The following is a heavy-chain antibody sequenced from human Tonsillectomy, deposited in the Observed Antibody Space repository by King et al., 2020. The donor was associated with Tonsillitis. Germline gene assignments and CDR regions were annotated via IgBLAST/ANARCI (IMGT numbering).Heavy chain of an antibody. CDR2: ITWDGGST. CDR3: ARGMDRALVFDY. CDR1: GFTFDDYT. J-gene: IGHJ4*02. V-gene: IGHV3-43*01. D-gene: IGHD5-18*01. Sequence: EQLVESGGVVVQPGGSLRVSCAASGFTFDDYTMHWVRQAPGKGLEWVSLITWDGGSTYYADSVKGRFTVSRDNSRNSLYLQMNSPRTEDTALYYCARGMDRALVFDYWGQGTLVTVSS.